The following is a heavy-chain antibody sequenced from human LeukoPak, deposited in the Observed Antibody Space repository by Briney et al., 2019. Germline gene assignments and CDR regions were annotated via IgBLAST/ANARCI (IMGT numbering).Heavy chain of an antibody. CDR1: GGSISSDNYY. V-gene: IGHV4-39*07. J-gene: IGHJ5*02. Sequence: SETLSLTCTVSGGSISSDNYYWGWIRQPPGKGLEFIGSIYYSGSTYYNPSLKSRVTISVDTSKNQFSLKLSSVTAADTAVYYCARGRYCSSTSCYFTLWNNWFDPWGQGTLVTVSS. CDR2: IYYSGST. CDR3: ARGRYCSSTSCYFTLWNNWFDP. D-gene: IGHD2-2*01.